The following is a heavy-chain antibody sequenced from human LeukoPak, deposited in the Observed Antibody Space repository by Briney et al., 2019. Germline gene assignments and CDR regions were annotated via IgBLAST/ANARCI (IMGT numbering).Heavy chain of an antibody. CDR2: IKQDGSEK. V-gene: IGHV3-7*01. Sequence: GGSLRLSCAASGFTFSSYWMSWVRQAPGKGLEWVANIKQDGSEKYYVDSVKGRFTISRDNAKNSLYLQMNSLRAEDTAVYYCARDRKKSNYYGSGSAYFDYWGQGTLVTVSS. CDR3: ARDRKKSNYYGSGSAYFDY. CDR1: GFTFSSYW. J-gene: IGHJ4*02. D-gene: IGHD3-10*01.